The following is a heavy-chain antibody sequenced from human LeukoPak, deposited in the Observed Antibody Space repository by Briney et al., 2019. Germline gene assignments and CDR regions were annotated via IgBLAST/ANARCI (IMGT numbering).Heavy chain of an antibody. CDR1: GFTFSSYE. Sequence: PGGSLRLSCAASGFTFSSYEMSWVRQAPGKGLEWVSYISSSGGIIYYADSVKGRFTISRDNAKNSLYLQMNSLRAEDTAVYYCARRSDYGGNGNYFVYWGQGTPVTVSS. CDR3: ARRSDYGGNGNYFVY. V-gene: IGHV3-48*03. CDR2: ISSSGGII. D-gene: IGHD4-23*01. J-gene: IGHJ4*02.